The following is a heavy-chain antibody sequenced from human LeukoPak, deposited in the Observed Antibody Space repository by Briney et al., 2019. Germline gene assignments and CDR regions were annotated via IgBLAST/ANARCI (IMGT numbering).Heavy chain of an antibody. CDR3: ARGPAEWFDP. Sequence: SETLSLTCTIYGGSFSGYYWSWIRQSPDKGLEWIGEINHGGSAHYTPSLKSRVAMFVDTSKNQFSLKLNSVTAADTAVYYCARGPAEWFDPWGQGTLIIVSS. CDR2: INHGGSA. V-gene: IGHV4-34*01. J-gene: IGHJ5*02. CDR1: GGSFSGYY.